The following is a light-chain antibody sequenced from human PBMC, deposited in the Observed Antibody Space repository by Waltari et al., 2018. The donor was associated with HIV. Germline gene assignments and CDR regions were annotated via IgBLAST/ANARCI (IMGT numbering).Light chain of an antibody. CDR2: EVT. V-gene: IGLV2-8*01. CDR3: SSYAGSNNYVV. Sequence: QSALTQPPSASGSPGQPVTIACPGTSSDVGGYNYVSWYQQYPGKAPKLMIYEVTKRPSGVPDRFSGSKSGNTASLTVSGLQAEDEADYYCSSYAGSNNYVVFGGGTRLTVL. J-gene: IGLJ2*01. CDR1: SSDVGGYNY.